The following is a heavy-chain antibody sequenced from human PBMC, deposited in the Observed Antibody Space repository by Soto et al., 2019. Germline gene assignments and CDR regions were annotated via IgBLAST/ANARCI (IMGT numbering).Heavy chain of an antibody. J-gene: IGHJ4*01. CDR1: GFTFNSAW. V-gene: IGHV3-15*07. Sequence: GGSLRLSCAASGFTFNSAWMNWVRQAPGKGLEWVGRIKSKSDGGTTDYAAPVKGRFSISRDDSKNMMYLQMNSLKMEDTGVYYCTTLDLIVVIHASPFDYWGQGTLVTVSS. D-gene: IGHD2-15*01. CDR3: TTLDLIVVIHASPFDY. CDR2: IKSKSDGGTT.